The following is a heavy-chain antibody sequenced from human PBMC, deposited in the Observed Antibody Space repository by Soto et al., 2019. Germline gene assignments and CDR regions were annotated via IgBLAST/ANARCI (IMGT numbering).Heavy chain of an antibody. D-gene: IGHD3-16*01. J-gene: IGHJ4*02. V-gene: IGHV3-33*01. CDR1: GFTFSSYG. Sequence: QVQLVESGGGVVQPGRSLRLSCAASGFTFSSYGMHWVRQAPGKGLEWVAFIWHDGGNKFYAESVKGRFTISRDNSKNTLELQMPSLSAEDTAMYYCARDGDVNTGFGKDYWGQGTLVTVSS. CDR3: ARDGDVNTGFGKDY. CDR2: IWHDGGNK.